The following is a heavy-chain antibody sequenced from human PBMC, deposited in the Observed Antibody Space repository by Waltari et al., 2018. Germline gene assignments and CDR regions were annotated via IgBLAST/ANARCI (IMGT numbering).Heavy chain of an antibody. J-gene: IGHJ4*02. Sequence: QVQLVQSGAEVKKPGSSVKVSCKASGGTFSSYAISWVRQAPGQGLEWMGRIIPIFVTANYAQKFQGRVTITADKSTSTAYMELSSLRSEDTAVYYCARDGGSYGDLYYFDYWGQGTLVTVSS. D-gene: IGHD4-17*01. CDR3: ARDGGSYGDLYYFDY. CDR2: IIPIFVTA. CDR1: GGTFSSYA. V-gene: IGHV1-69*08.